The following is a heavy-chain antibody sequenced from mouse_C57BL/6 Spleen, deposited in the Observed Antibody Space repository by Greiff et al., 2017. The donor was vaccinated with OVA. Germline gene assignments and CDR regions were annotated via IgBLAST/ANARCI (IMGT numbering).Heavy chain of an antibody. Sequence: VQLVESGAELVKPGASVKLSCKASGYTFTEYTIHWVKQRSGQGLEWIGWFYPGSGSIKYNEKFKDKATLTADKSSSTVYMELSRLTSEDSAVYFCARHEEGYYGSSYGWYFDVWGTGTTVTVSS. V-gene: IGHV1-62-2*01. CDR1: GYTFTEYT. CDR2: FYPGSGSI. D-gene: IGHD1-1*01. J-gene: IGHJ1*03. CDR3: ARHEEGYYGSSYGWYFDV.